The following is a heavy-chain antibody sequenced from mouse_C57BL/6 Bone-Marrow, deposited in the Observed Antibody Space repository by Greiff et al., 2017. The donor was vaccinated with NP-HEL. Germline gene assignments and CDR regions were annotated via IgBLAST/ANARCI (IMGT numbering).Heavy chain of an antibody. V-gene: IGHV1-39*01. CDR2: INPNYGTT. J-gene: IGHJ4*01. CDR3: ASYDVLYYAMDY. CDR1: GYSFTDYN. D-gene: IGHD2-12*01. Sequence: VHVKQSGPELVKPGASVKISCKASGYSFTDYNMNWVKQSNGKSLEWIGVINPNYGTTSYNQKFKGKATLTVDQSSSTAYMQLNSLTSEDSAVYYCASYDVLYYAMDYWGQGTAVTVSS.